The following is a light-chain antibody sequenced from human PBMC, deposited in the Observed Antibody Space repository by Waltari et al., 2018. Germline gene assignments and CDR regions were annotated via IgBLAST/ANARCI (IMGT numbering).Light chain of an antibody. V-gene: IGKV4-1*01. Sequence: DIVMTQSPDSLAVSLGERATINCKSSQSVLYSSENKNYLAWYQQKPGQPPKLLFYWASTRESGVPDRFSGSGSGTDFTLTISSLQAEDVAVYYCQQHYTTPFTFGPGTTVDIK. CDR3: QQHYTTPFT. CDR1: QSVLYSSENKNY. CDR2: WAS. J-gene: IGKJ3*01.